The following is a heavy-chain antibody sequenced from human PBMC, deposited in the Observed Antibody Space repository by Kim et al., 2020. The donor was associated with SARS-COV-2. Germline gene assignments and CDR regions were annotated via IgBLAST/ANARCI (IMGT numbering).Heavy chain of an antibody. CDR2: IYYSGST. D-gene: IGHD2-21*02. J-gene: IGHJ4*02. Sequence: SETLSLACTVSGGSISSYYWSWIRQPPGKGLEWIGYIYYSGSTNYNPSLKSRVTISVDTSKNQFSLKLSSVTAADTAVYYCARTPVVVTASYFDYLGQGT. V-gene: IGHV4-59*01. CDR3: ARTPVVVTASYFDY. CDR1: GGSISSYY.